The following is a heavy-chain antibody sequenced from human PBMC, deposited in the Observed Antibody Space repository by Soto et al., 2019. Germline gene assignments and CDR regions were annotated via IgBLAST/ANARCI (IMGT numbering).Heavy chain of an antibody. Sequence: SETLSLTCTVSGGSISSYYWSWIRQPPGKGLEWIGYIYYSGSTNYNPSLKSRVTISVDTSKNQFSLKLSSVTAADTAVYYCARGPPRRGVYYYYYMDVWGKGTTVTVSS. D-gene: IGHD2-8*01. J-gene: IGHJ6*03. V-gene: IGHV4-59*01. CDR2: IYYSGST. CDR3: ARGPPRRGVYYYYYMDV. CDR1: GGSISSYY.